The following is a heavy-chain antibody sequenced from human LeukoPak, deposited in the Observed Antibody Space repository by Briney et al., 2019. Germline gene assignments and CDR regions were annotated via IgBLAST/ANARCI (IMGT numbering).Heavy chain of an antibody. CDR3: ARPYYDILTGYYSTYYMDV. J-gene: IGHJ6*03. D-gene: IGHD3-9*01. CDR1: GYTFTDYY. Sequence: GASVKVSCKASGYTFTDYYMHWVRQAPGQGLEWMGWINPNSGGTNYAQKFQGRVTMTRDTSISTAYMELSRLRSDDTAVYYCARPYYDILTGYYSTYYMDVWGKGTTVTISS. V-gene: IGHV1-2*02. CDR2: INPNSGGT.